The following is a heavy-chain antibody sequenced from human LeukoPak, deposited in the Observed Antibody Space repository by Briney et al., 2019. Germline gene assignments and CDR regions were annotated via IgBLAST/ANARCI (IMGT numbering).Heavy chain of an antibody. CDR3: ARDQYCSGGTCYYFGLDV. D-gene: IGHD2-15*01. J-gene: IGHJ6*04. Sequence: GGSLRLPCAASGFTFSCFWMSLVRQAPGKGLERVANVKQDGGEKYYVDSVKGRFTISRDNAKNSLYLQMTSLRAEDPAVYYCARDQYCSGGTCYYFGLDVWGKGTTVTVSS. CDR2: VKQDGGEK. V-gene: IGHV3-7*03. CDR1: GFTFSCFW.